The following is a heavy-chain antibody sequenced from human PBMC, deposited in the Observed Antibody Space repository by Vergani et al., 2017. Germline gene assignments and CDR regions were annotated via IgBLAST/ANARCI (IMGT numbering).Heavy chain of an antibody. V-gene: IGHV3-49*03. Sequence: EVQLVESGGDLVQPGRSLRLSCTTSGFTFGYYAMDWFRQAPGQGLEWVGGIRSKAYGQATIYAASVKGRFTISRDDSKSIAYLQMNNLQTEDTAMYYCARDLPNAIAVAGTGGRWFDPWGQGTLVTVSS. CDR3: ARDLPNAIAVAGTGGRWFDP. D-gene: IGHD6-19*01. J-gene: IGHJ5*02. CDR2: IRSKAYGQAT. CDR1: GFTFGYYA.